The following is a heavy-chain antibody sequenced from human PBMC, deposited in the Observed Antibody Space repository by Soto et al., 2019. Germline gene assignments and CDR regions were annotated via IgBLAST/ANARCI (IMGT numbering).Heavy chain of an antibody. D-gene: IGHD6-13*01. J-gene: IGHJ4*02. CDR2: IYHSGST. V-gene: IGHV4-4*02. CDR1: GGSISSSNW. Sequence: SETLSLTCAVSGGSISSSNWWGWVRQPPGKGLEWIGDIYHSGSTNYNPSLKSRVTISVDTSKNQFSLKLSSVTAADTAVYYCARGSTGYSSSWYRYWGQGTLVTVSS. CDR3: ARGSTGYSSSWYRY.